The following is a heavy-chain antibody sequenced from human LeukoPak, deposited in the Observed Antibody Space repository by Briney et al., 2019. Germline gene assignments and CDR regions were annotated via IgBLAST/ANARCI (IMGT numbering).Heavy chain of an antibody. CDR1: GFTVSSNY. Sequence: GGSLRLSCAASGFTVSSNYMSWVRQAPGKGLEWVSVIYSGGSTYYADSVKGRFTISRDNSKNTLYLQMNSLRAEDTAVYYCARLAATEAFDTWGQGTMVTVSS. J-gene: IGHJ3*02. CDR2: IYSGGST. CDR3: ARLAATEAFDT. D-gene: IGHD4-17*01. V-gene: IGHV3-53*01.